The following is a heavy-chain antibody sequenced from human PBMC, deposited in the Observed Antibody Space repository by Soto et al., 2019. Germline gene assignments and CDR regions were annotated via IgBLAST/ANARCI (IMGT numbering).Heavy chain of an antibody. CDR2: IWDDGSNK. J-gene: IGHJ4*02. CDR1: GFTFSSYG. V-gene: IGHV3-33*01. CDR3: ARNHGYYFDY. Sequence: GGSLRLSCAASGFTFSSYGIHWVRQAPGKGLEWVAVIWDDGSNKYYTDSVKGRFTISGDNSKDTLYLQMSSLRAEDTAVYYCARNHGYYFDYWGQGTLVTVSS.